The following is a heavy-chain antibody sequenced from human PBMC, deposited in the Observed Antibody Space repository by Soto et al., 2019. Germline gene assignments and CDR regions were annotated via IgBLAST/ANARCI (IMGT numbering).Heavy chain of an antibody. V-gene: IGHV3-33*01. CDR3: ARDDGGNPPYYYYGMDV. CDR1: GFTFSSYG. D-gene: IGHD3-16*01. J-gene: IGHJ6*02. Sequence: QVQLVESGGGVVQPGRSLRLSCAASGFTFSSYGMHWVRQAPGKGLEWVAVIWYDGSNKYYADSVKGRFTISRDNSKNTLYLQMNSLRAEDTAVYYCARDDGGNPPYYYYGMDVWGQGTTVTVSS. CDR2: IWYDGSNK.